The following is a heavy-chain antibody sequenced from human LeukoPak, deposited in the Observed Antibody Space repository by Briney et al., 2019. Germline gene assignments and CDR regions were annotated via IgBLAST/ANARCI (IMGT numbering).Heavy chain of an antibody. Sequence: ASVKVSCKASGGTFSSYAISWVRQAPGQGLEWMGGIIPIFGTANYAQKFQGRVTITRNTSISTAYMELSSLRSEDTAVYYCARAQGGPNNWFDPWGQGTLVTVSS. CDR3: ARAQGGPNNWFDP. V-gene: IGHV1-69*05. CDR1: GGTFSSYA. J-gene: IGHJ5*02. CDR2: IIPIFGTA.